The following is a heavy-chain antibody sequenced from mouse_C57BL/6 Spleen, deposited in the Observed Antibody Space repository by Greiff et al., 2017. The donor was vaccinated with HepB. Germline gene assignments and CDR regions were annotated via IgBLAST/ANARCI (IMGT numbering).Heavy chain of an antibody. D-gene: IGHD2-5*01. CDR2: ISSGGSYT. J-gene: IGHJ3*01. V-gene: IGHV5-6*01. Sequence: EVHLVESGGDLVKPGGSLKLSCAASGFTFSSYGMSWVRQTPDKRLEWVATISSGGSYTYYPDSVKGRFTISRDNAKNTLYLQMSSLKSEDTAMYYCASARPSNSFAYWGQGTLVTVSA. CDR1: GFTFSSYG. CDR3: ASARPSNSFAY.